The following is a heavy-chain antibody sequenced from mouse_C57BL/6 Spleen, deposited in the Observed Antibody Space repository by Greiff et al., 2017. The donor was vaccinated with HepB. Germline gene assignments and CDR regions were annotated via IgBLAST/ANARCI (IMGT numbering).Heavy chain of an antibody. J-gene: IGHJ4*01. CDR2: IYPGSGNT. Sequence: QVQLKQSGAELVRPGASVKLSCKASGYTFTDYYINWVKQRPGQGLEWIARIYPGSGNTYYNEKFKGKATLTAEKSSSTAYMQLSSLTSEDSAVYFCARSRGSPMDYWGQGTSVTVSS. CDR1: GYTFTDYY. CDR3: ARSRGSPMDY. V-gene: IGHV1-76*01. D-gene: IGHD1-1*01.